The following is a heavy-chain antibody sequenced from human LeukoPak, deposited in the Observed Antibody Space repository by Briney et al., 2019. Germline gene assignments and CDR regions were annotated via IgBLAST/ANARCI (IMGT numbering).Heavy chain of an antibody. CDR1: GYTFTSYG. J-gene: IGHJ4*02. V-gene: IGHV1-18*01. CDR2: ISAYNGNT. Sequence: GASXXVSCKASGYTFTSYGISWVRQAPGQGLEWMGWISAYNGNTNYAQKLQGRVTMTTDTSTSTAYMELRSLRSDDTAVYYCAREYGYYDSSGYYSDYWGQGTLVTVSS. D-gene: IGHD3-22*01. CDR3: AREYGYYDSSGYYSDY.